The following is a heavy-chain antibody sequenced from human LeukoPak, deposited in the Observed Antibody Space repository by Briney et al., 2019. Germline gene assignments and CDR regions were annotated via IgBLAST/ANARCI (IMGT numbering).Heavy chain of an antibody. V-gene: IGHV1-2*02. CDR1: GGTFSGYA. D-gene: IGHD3-16*01. Sequence: PEASVKVSCKASGGTFSGYAISWVRQAPGQGLEWMGWINPNSGGTNYAQKFQGRVTMTRDTSISTAYMELSRLRSDDTAVYYCARGLHPGGAFDIWGQGTMVTVSS. CDR3: ARGLHPGGAFDI. CDR2: INPNSGGT. J-gene: IGHJ3*02.